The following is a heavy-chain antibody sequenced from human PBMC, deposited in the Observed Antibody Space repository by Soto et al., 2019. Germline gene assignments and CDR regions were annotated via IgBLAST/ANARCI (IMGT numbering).Heavy chain of an antibody. CDR3: TKSSVHCSGGSCFDF. CDR2: ISGSGAPT. V-gene: IGHV3-23*01. Sequence: GGSLRLSCAASGFTFSSYAIIWVRKDPVKRLEWLSLISGSGAPTYYADSVKGRFIVSRDKSKNTVYLQMNSLRADDTALYYCTKSSVHCSGGSCFDFWGQGTLVTVSS. CDR1: GFTFSSYA. J-gene: IGHJ5*01. D-gene: IGHD2-15*01.